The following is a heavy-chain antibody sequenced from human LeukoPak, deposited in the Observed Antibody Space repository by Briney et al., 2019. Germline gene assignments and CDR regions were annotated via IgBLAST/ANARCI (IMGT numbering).Heavy chain of an antibody. J-gene: IGHJ4*02. V-gene: IGHV3-73*01. Sequence: PGGSLRLSCAASGFTFSDSAIHWVRQASGKGLEWVGCIRNKGNNYATTYAASVKGRFTFSRDDSKNTAYLQMNSLKTEDTAVYYCTRLDYFDSGYDYWGQGTLVTVSS. CDR1: GFTFSDSA. D-gene: IGHD3-10*01. CDR2: IRNKGNNYAT. CDR3: TRLDYFDSGYDY.